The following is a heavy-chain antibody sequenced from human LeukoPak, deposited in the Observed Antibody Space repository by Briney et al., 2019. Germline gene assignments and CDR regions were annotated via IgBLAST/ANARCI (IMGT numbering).Heavy chain of an antibody. Sequence: SETLSLTCAVYGGSFSGYYWSWIRQPPGKGLEWIGYIYYSGSTNYNPSLKSRVTISVDTSKNQFSLKLSSVTAADTAVYYCARGLTTVTLWGQGTLVTVSS. J-gene: IGHJ4*02. V-gene: IGHV4-59*12. D-gene: IGHD4-17*01. CDR2: IYYSGST. CDR3: ARGLTTVTL. CDR1: GGSFSGYY.